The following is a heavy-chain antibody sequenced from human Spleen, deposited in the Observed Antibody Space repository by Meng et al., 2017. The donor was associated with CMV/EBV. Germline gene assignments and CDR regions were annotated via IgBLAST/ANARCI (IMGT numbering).Heavy chain of an antibody. V-gene: IGHV1-2*02. CDR2: IHPHRGDT. CDR3: AKDRGYYDSSGYLI. D-gene: IGHD3-22*01. Sequence: ASVKVSCKASGYTFTAHYFHWVRQAPGQGLEWMGWIHPHRGDTNYAQQFQGRVTLTRDTSINTGYMELTRLTSDDTAVYYCAKDRGYYDSSGYLIWGQGTLVTVSS. J-gene: IGHJ4*02. CDR1: GYTFTAHY.